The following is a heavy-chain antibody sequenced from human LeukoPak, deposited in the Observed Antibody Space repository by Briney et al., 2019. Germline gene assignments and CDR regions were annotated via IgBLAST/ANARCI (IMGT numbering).Heavy chain of an antibody. J-gene: IGHJ5*02. V-gene: IGHV1-8*01. CDR1: GYTFTRYV. D-gene: IGHD2-8*01. CDR3: ARGRAVYYWFDP. CDR2: MNPNSGNT. Sequence: ASVKVSCKASGYTFTRYVINWVRQATGRGLEWMGWMNPNSGNTGYAQKFQGRVTMTRNTSICTAYMELSSLRSVDTAVYYCARGRAVYYWFDPWGQGTLVTVSS.